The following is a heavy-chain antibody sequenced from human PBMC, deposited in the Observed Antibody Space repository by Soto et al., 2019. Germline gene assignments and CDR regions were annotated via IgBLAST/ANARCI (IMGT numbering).Heavy chain of an antibody. CDR2: ISSSSSTI. D-gene: IGHD2-8*01. Sequence: EVQLVESGGGLVQPGGSLRLSCAASGFTFSSYSMNWVRQAPGKGLEWVSYISSSSSTIYYADSVKGRFTISRDNAKNSLYLQMNSLRDEETAGYYCARGNLGYCTNGVRPCYYYYYGMDVWGRGTTVTVSS. V-gene: IGHV3-48*02. J-gene: IGHJ6*02. CDR3: ARGNLGYCTNGVRPCYYYYYGMDV. CDR1: GFTFSSYS.